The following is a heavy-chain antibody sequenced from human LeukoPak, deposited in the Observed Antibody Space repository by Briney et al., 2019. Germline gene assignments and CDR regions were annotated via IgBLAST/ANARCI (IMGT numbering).Heavy chain of an antibody. CDR3: ARDPGELIVPTTFDY. J-gene: IGHJ4*02. CDR1: GYTFTSYG. D-gene: IGHD5-12*01. CDR2: ISAYNGNT. Sequence: ASVKVSCKASGYTFTSYGISWVRQAPGQGLEWMGWISAYNGNTNYAQKLQGRVTMTTDTSTTTAYMELRRLRSDDTAVYFCARDPGELIVPTTFDYWGQGTLVTVSS. V-gene: IGHV1-18*01.